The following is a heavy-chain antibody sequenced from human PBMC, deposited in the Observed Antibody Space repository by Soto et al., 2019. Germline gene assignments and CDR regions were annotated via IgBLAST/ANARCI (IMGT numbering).Heavy chain of an antibody. Sequence: ASVKVSCKASGYTFTGYYMHWLRQAPGQGLEWMGWINPNSGGTNYAQKFQGWVTMTRDTSISTAYMELSRLRSDDTAVYYCARGGASGYDYPVLEWGMDVWGQGTTVTVSS. D-gene: IGHD5-12*01. CDR3: ARGGASGYDYPVLEWGMDV. J-gene: IGHJ6*02. CDR2: INPNSGGT. CDR1: GYTFTGYY. V-gene: IGHV1-2*04.